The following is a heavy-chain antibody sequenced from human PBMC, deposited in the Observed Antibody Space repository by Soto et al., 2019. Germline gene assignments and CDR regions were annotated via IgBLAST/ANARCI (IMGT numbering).Heavy chain of an antibody. V-gene: IGHV1-69*02. CDR2: IIPILGIT. Sequence: ASVKVSCKASGGTFSSNTVSWVRQAPGQGLEWMGRIIPILGITNYAQRFQDRVTITADKSTGTVYMELSSLGSEDTALYYCARGREYCETTTCYQPLIYWGQGTLVTVSS. J-gene: IGHJ4*02. CDR1: GGTFSSNT. CDR3: ARGREYCETTTCYQPLIY. D-gene: IGHD2-2*01.